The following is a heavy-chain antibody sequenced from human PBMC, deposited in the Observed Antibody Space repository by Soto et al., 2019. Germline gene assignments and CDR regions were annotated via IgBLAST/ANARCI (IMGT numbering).Heavy chain of an antibody. CDR2: IYYSGTT. D-gene: IGHD1-26*01. V-gene: IGHV4-28*01. CDR1: GYSISSSNW. CDR3: ARREIQGPIDY. Sequence: SETLSLTCAVSGYSISSSNWWGWIRQPPGKGLGWIGYIYYSGTTYYNPSLKSRVTMSVDTSKNQFSLKLTSVTAVDTAVYYCARREIQGPIDYWGQGTLVT. J-gene: IGHJ4*02.